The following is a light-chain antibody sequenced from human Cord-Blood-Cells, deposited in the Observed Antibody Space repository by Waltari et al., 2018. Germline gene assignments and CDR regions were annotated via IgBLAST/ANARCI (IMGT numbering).Light chain of an antibody. CDR1: SSGVGSYNL. J-gene: IGLJ3*02. Sequence: QSALTPPASASGSPGQSITISCRGTSSGVGSYNLVSWYQQHPGKAPKLMIYEGSKRPSGVSNRFSGSKSGNTASLTISGLQAEDEADYYCCSYAGSSTWVFGGGTKLTVL. V-gene: IGLV2-23*01. CDR2: EGS. CDR3: CSYAGSSTWV.